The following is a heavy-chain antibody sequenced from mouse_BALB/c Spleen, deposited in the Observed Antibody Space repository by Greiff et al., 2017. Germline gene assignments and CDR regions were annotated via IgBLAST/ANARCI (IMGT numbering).Heavy chain of an antibody. J-gene: IGHJ4*01. D-gene: IGHD4-1*01. V-gene: IGHV2-5-1*01. CDR1: GFSLTSYG. CDR2: IWRGGST. Sequence: VKLVESGPSLVQPSQSLSITCTVSGFSLTSYGVHWVRQSPGKGLEWLGVIWRGGSTDYNAAFMSRLSITKDNSKSQVFFKMNSLQADDTAIYYCAKLTGTDYAMDYWGQGTSVTVSS. CDR3: AKLTGTDYAMDY.